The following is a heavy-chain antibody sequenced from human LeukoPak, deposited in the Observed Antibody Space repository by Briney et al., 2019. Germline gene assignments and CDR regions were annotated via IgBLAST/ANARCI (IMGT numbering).Heavy chain of an antibody. CDR2: ISSSSNTI. J-gene: IGHJ4*02. CDR3: ARRIREGYCSGGSCFSFGY. D-gene: IGHD2-15*01. V-gene: IGHV3-48*01. CDR1: GFSFSSYG. Sequence: GGSLRLSCAASGFSFSSYGMNWVRQAPGKGLEWVSHISSSSNTIYCADSVKGRFTISRDNAKNSLYLQMNSLRAEDTAVYYCARRIREGYCSGGSCFSFGYWGQGTLVTVSS.